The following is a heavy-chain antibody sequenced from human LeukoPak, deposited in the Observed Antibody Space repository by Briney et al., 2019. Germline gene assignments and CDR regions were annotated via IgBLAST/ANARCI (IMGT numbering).Heavy chain of an antibody. CDR1: GDTFSSYA. CDR3: ARGMVRAMGWGNYYNGMDV. V-gene: IGHV1-69*13. D-gene: IGHD3-10*01. CDR2: IIPVFGTT. Sequence: SVKVSCKTSGDTFSSYAITWVRPAPGQGLEWMGGIIPVFGTTNYAQNLEGRVTITADESTSTAYLELSSLRSEDTAVFYCARGMVRAMGWGNYYNGMDVWGQGTTVTVSS. J-gene: IGHJ6*02.